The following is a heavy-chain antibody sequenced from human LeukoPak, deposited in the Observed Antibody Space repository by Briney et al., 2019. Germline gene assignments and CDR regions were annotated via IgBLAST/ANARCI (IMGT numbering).Heavy chain of an antibody. V-gene: IGHV3-30*18. J-gene: IGHJ4*02. CDR1: GFTFSSYG. Sequence: GGSLRLSCAASGFTFSSYGMHCVRQAPGKGLEWVAVISYDGSNKYYADSVKGRFTISRDNSKNTLYLQMNSLRAEDTAVYYCAKSLPGVTTLDYWGQGTLVTVSS. D-gene: IGHD4-17*01. CDR2: ISYDGSNK. CDR3: AKSLPGVTTLDY.